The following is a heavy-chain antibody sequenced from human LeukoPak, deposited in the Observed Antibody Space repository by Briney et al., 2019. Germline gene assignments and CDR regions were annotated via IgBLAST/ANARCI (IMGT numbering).Heavy chain of an antibody. J-gene: IGHJ4*02. V-gene: IGHV1-69*13. Sequence: ASVKVSCKASGGTFSSYAISWVRQAPGQGLEWMGGIIPIFGTANCAQKFQGRVTITADESTSTAYMELSSLRSEDTAVYYCARYSLRSTSLDYWGQGTLVTVSS. CDR1: GGTFSSYA. CDR2: IIPIFGTA. D-gene: IGHD2-2*01. CDR3: ARYSLRSTSLDY.